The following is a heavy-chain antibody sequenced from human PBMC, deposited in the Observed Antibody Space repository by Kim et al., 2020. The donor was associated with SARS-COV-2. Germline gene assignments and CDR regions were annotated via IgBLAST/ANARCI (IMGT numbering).Heavy chain of an antibody. CDR3: ARDRVRSDSSGYFDY. D-gene: IGHD3-22*01. J-gene: IGHJ4*02. V-gene: IGHV1-69*01. Sequence: RFQGRVTITADESTSTAYMELSSLRSEDTAVYYCARDRVRSDSSGYFDYWGQGTLVTVSS.